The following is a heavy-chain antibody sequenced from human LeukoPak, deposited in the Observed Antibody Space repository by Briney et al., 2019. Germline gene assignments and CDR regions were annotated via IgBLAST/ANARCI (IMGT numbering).Heavy chain of an antibody. J-gene: IGHJ5*02. D-gene: IGHD3-3*01. CDR1: GYSISSGYY. CDR2: INHSGST. CDR3: ATIREVTIFGVVPRFDP. Sequence: PSETLSLTCTVSGYSISSGYYWGWIRQPPGKGLEWIGSINHSGSTYYNPSLKSRVSISVDRSKNQFSLRLSSVTAADTAVYYCATIREVTIFGVVPRFDPWGQGTLVTVSS. V-gene: IGHV4-38-2*02.